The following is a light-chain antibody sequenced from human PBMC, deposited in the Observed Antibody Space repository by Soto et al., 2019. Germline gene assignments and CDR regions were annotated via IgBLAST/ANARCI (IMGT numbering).Light chain of an antibody. Sequence: EIVLTQSPGTLSLSPGERATLSCRASQSVSSGYLAWYQQKTGQAPRLLIYGASSRATGIPDRFSGSGSGTGFIITISSLEPEDVAVYYCQQYGSSSMWTFGQGTKVEIK. CDR2: GAS. J-gene: IGKJ1*01. CDR3: QQYGSSSMWT. V-gene: IGKV3-20*01. CDR1: QSVSSGY.